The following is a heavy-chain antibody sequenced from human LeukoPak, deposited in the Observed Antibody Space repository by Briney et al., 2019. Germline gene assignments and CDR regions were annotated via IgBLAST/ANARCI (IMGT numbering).Heavy chain of an antibody. CDR1: GYSISSGYY. D-gene: IGHD3-3*01. J-gene: IGHJ4*02. Sequence: SETLSLTCAVSGYSISSGYYRGWIRQLPGKGLEWIGSIYHSGSTYYNPSLKSRVTISVDTSKNQFSLRLSSVTAADTAVYYCARQGVLRFLEWLSDFDYWGQGTLVTVSS. CDR2: IYHSGST. CDR3: ARQGVLRFLEWLSDFDY. V-gene: IGHV4-38-2*01.